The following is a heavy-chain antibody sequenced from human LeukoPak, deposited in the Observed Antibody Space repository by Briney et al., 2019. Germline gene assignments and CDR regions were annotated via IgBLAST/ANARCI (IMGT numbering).Heavy chain of an antibody. V-gene: IGHV3-53*01. CDR3: ARDLAWGAFDY. J-gene: IGHJ4*02. CDR2: IYSGVST. Sequence: PGGSLRLSCAASGFTVSSNYMSWVRQAPGKGLEWVAVIYSGVSTYYADSVKGRFTISRDDSKNTLSLQMNSLTVEDTAVYYCARDLAWGAFDYWGQGTLVTVSS. CDR1: GFTVSSNY. D-gene: IGHD7-27*01.